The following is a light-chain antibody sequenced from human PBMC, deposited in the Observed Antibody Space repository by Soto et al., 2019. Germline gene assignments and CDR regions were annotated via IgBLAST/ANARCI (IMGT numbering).Light chain of an antibody. V-gene: IGKV1-33*01. CDR2: DAS. Sequence: DIQMTQSPSSLSASVGDRVTITCQASQDISNYLNWYQQKPGKAPKHLIYDASNLETGVPSRFSGGGSGTDFSLTIRSLQPEDIATYYFQQYDNLPLTFRGGTKGETK. J-gene: IGKJ4*01. CDR3: QQYDNLPLT. CDR1: QDISNY.